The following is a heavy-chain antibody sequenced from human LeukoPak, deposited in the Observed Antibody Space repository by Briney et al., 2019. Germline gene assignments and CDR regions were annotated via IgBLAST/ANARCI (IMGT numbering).Heavy chain of an antibody. CDR1: GGSISSGDYY. CDR2: IYYSGST. CDR3: ASGYSYLGY. Sequence: SETLSLTXTVSGGSISSGDYYWSWICQPPGKGLQWIGYIYYSGSTYYNPSLKSRITISVDTSRNQFSLRLSSVTAADTAVYYCASGYSYLGYWGQGTLVTVSS. D-gene: IGHD5-18*01. V-gene: IGHV4-30-4*08. J-gene: IGHJ4*02.